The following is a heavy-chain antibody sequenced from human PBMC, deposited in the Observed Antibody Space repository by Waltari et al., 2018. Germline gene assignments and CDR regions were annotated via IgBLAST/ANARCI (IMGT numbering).Heavy chain of an antibody. CDR2: IRYDGSNK. V-gene: IGHV3-30*02. J-gene: IGHJ4*02. CDR3: AKRGDSLDY. Sequence: QVQLVESGGGVVQPGGSLRLSCAASGFTFSSYGMHWVRQAPGKGLEWVAFIRYDGSNKYYADSVKGRFTISRDNSKNTLYLQMNSLRAEDTAVYYCAKRGDSLDYWGQGTLVTVSS. CDR1: GFTFSSYG. D-gene: IGHD3-22*01.